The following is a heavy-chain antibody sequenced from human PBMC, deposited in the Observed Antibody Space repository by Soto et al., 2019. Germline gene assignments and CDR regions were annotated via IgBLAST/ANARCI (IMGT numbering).Heavy chain of an antibody. CDR3: ARASIHGSSWYFWFDP. J-gene: IGHJ5*01. D-gene: IGHD6-13*01. Sequence: QVQLVQSGAEVRKPGSSVKVSCKASGGTFSRYAINWVRQAPGQGLEWMGGIIPMFGTTNYAQKFKGGVTITADESTCTVYMELNTLRSEDAAVYYCARASIHGSSWYFWFDPWGQGTLVTVSS. V-gene: IGHV1-69*01. CDR1: GGTFSRYA. CDR2: IIPMFGTT.